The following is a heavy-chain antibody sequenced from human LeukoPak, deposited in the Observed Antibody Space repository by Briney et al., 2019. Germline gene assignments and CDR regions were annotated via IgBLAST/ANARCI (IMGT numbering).Heavy chain of an antibody. D-gene: IGHD6-19*01. Sequence: GGSLRLSCAASGFTFSSYWMHWVRQAPGKGLVLVSRINSDGSSTSYADSVEGRFTTARDNAKNTLYLQTNSLRTEDTALYYCAKDIAVAEGYGAYYYYYYGMDVWGQGTTVTVSS. CDR3: AKDIAVAEGYGAYYYYYYGMDV. V-gene: IGHV3-74*01. CDR2: INSDGSST. CDR1: GFTFSSYW. J-gene: IGHJ6*02.